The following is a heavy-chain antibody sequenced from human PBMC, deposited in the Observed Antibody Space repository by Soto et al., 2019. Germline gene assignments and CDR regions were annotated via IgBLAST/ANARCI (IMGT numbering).Heavy chain of an antibody. J-gene: IGHJ4*02. CDR3: ARDGGRHSGGIDY. D-gene: IGHD1-26*01. CDR2: IIPIFGTA. V-gene: IGHV1-69*01. Sequence: QVQLVQSGAEVKKPGSSVKVSCKASGGTFSSYSINWVRQAPGQGLEWMGEIIPIFGTANYAQKFQGRVTITADESTSTDYMELSSLRSEETAVYYCARDGGRHSGGIDYWGQGTLVTVSS. CDR1: GGTFSSYS.